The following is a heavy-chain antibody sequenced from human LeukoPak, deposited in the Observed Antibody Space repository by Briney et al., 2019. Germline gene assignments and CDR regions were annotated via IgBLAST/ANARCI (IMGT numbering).Heavy chain of an antibody. J-gene: IGHJ6*03. V-gene: IGHV3-21*01. D-gene: IGHD3-3*01. CDR1: RFTFSSYA. CDR2: ISSSSSYI. CDR3: ASSEDFWSGYYTGYMDV. Sequence: GGSLRLSCAASRFTFSSYAMSWVRQAPGKGLEWVSSISSSSSYIYYADSVKGRFTISRDNAKNSLYLQMNSLRAEDTAVYYCASSEDFWSGYYTGYMDVWGKGTTVTVSS.